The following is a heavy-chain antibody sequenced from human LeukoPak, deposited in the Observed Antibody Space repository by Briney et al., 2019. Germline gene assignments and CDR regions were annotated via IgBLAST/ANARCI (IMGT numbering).Heavy chain of an antibody. CDR1: GYAFTSYS. CDR3: ARVYSSSSLDAFDI. D-gene: IGHD6-6*01. J-gene: IGHJ3*02. CDR2: ISVHNGNT. Sequence: GASVKVSCKASGYAFTSYSISWVRQAPGQGLEWMGWISVHNGNTNYVQKLQGRVTMTTDTSTSTAYMELRSLRSEDTAVYYCARVYSSSSLDAFDIWGQGTMVTVSS. V-gene: IGHV1-18*01.